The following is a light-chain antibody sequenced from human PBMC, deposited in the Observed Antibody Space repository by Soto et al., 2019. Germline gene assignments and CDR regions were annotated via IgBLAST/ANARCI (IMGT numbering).Light chain of an antibody. CDR3: QQRYSWPLT. V-gene: IGKV3-11*01. CDR1: QSVTSY. J-gene: IGKJ4*01. Sequence: EIVLTQSPATLSLSPGDRATLSCRASQSVTSYLAWYQQKPGQAPRLLIYDASNRATDIPARFSGSGSGTDFTLTISSLEPEDFAVYYCQQRYSWPLTFGGGTKVEIK. CDR2: DAS.